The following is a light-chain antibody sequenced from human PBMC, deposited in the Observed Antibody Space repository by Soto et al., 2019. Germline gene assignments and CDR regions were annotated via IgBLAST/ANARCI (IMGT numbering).Light chain of an antibody. CDR1: QSISSW. CDR3: QQYNSYLWT. CDR2: RAS. V-gene: IGKV1-5*03. J-gene: IGKJ1*01. Sequence: DIQMTQSPSTLSASVGDRVTITCRASQSISSWLAWYQQKPGKAPKLLIYRASSLESGVPSRFSGSGSGTDFTRTISSLQPDDFATYYCQQYNSYLWTFGQGTNVEIK.